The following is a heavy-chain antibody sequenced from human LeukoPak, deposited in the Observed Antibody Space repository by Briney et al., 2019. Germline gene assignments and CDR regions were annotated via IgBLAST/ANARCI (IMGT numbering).Heavy chain of an antibody. J-gene: IGHJ3*02. CDR2: ISSNGDIT. CDR3: ARGPQPYDDSGSRAFDI. CDR1: GFTFSDYA. D-gene: IGHD4-17*01. Sequence: GGSLRLSCAASGFTFSDYAMHWVRQAPGKKLEYVSTISSNGDITYYANSVKGRFTISRDNSKKTLFLQLGSLRAEDMAVYYCARGPQPYDDSGSRAFDIWGQGAMVTVSS. V-gene: IGHV3-64*01.